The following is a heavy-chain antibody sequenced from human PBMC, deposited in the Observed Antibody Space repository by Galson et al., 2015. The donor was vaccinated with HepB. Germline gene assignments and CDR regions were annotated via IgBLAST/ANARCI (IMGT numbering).Heavy chain of an antibody. CDR1: GYTFSSYG. CDR2: ISIYNDET. V-gene: IGHV1-18*01. CDR3: ARRPYNGNYYEDY. D-gene: IGHD1-26*01. J-gene: IGHJ4*02. Sequence: SVKVSCKASGYTFSSYGVSWVRQAPGQGLEWVGWISIYNDETHYAQKFQGRVTMTKDTSTSTASMELRSLRSDDTAMYYCARRPYNGNYYEDYWGQGTLVIVSS.